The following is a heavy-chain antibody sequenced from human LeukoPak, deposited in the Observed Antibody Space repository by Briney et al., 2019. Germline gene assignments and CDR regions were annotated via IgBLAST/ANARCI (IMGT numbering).Heavy chain of an antibody. CDR2: IYYRGST. V-gene: IGHV4-59*01. Sequence: SETLSLTCTVSGGSISRYYWSWIRQPPGKGLEGIGYIYYRGSTNYNPSLKSRVTISVDTCKNQFSLKLSSVTAAETAVYYCARHHPYSSGWYGGTDYWGQGTLVTVSS. CDR1: GGSISRYY. CDR3: ARHHPYSSGWYGGTDY. J-gene: IGHJ4*02. D-gene: IGHD6-19*01.